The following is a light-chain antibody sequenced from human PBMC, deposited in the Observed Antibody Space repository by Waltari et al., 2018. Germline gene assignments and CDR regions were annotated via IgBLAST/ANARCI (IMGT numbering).Light chain of an antibody. J-gene: IGKJ1*01. V-gene: IGKV4-1*01. Sequence: DIVMTQSPDSLAVSLGERAIINCKSSHSVFWSSKNKNCLAWYQQKPRQPPKLLIYWASTRESGVPDRFSGSGSGTDFTLTISSLQAEDVAVYYCQQYCDTPRTFGQGTKVEIK. CDR2: WAS. CDR3: QQYCDTPRT. CDR1: HSVFWSSKNKNC.